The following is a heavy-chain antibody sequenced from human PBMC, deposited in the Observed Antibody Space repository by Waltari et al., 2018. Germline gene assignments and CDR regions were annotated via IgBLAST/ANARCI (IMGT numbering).Heavy chain of an antibody. V-gene: IGHV4-39*01. CDR3: ARPGRVGGGSLMGLDY. CDR1: GGSISSTSYY. J-gene: IGHJ4*02. CDR2: FSYDAKP. D-gene: IGHD2-15*01. Sequence: QLQLQESGPGLVKPSETLSLTCSVSGGSISSTSYYWGWLRQPPGKGLEWIGSFSYDAKPYDTPSLKRRSTISVYTSKNQFSLQLRSVTAADTASYYWARPGRVGGGSLMGLDYWGQGTLVTVSS.